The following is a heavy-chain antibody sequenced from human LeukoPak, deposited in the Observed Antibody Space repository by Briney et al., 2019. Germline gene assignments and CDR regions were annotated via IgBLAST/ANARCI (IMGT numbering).Heavy chain of an antibody. CDR1: GYTFTSYA. D-gene: IGHD5-18*01. CDR3: ARSHEWIQLWLPDY. J-gene: IGHJ4*02. CDR2: INTNTGNP. V-gene: IGHV7-4-1*02. Sequence: ASVKVSCKASGYTFTSYAMNWVRQAPGQGLEWMGWINTNTGNPTYAQGFTGRFVFSLDTSVSTAYLQISSLKAEDTGVYCCARSHEWIQLWLPDYWGQGTLVTVSS.